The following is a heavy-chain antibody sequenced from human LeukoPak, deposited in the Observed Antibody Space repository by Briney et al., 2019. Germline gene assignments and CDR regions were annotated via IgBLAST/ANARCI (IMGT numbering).Heavy chain of an antibody. D-gene: IGHD3-22*01. CDR3: ARHGGVVVINPLGAFDI. V-gene: IGHV3-23*01. Sequence: GGSLRLSCAASGFIFSNYAMSWVRQAPGKGLEWVSGISGSGGYTYYADSVKGRFTISRDNSKNTLYLQMNSLRAEDTAVYYCARHGGVVVINPLGAFDIWGQGTMVTVSS. CDR2: ISGSGGYT. J-gene: IGHJ3*02. CDR1: GFIFSNYA.